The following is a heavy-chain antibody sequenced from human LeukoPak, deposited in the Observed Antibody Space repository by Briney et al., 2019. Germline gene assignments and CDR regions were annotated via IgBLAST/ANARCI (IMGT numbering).Heavy chain of an antibody. CDR1: GFTVSSNY. J-gene: IGHJ4*02. CDR3: ASGYYYDSSGYFDY. D-gene: IGHD3-22*01. V-gene: IGHV3-66*02. Sequence: GSLRLSCATSGFTVSSNYMSWVRQAPGKGLEWVSVIYSGGSTYYADSVKGRFTISRDNSKNTLYLQMNSLRAEDTAVYYCASGYYYDSSGYFDYWGQGTLVTVSS. CDR2: IYSGGST.